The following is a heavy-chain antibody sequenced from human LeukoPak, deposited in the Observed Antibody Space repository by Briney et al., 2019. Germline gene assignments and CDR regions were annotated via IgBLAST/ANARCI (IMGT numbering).Heavy chain of an antibody. CDR2: INTNTGNP. CDR1: GYTFTSYA. Sequence: ASVKVSCKASGYTFTSYAMNWVRQAPGQGLEGMGWINTNTGNPTYAQGFTGRFVFSLDTSVSTAYLQISSLKAEDTAVYYCARGYSSGWYRDYYYYYMDVWGKGTTVTVSS. D-gene: IGHD6-19*01. CDR3: ARGYSSGWYRDYYYYYMDV. V-gene: IGHV7-4-1*02. J-gene: IGHJ6*03.